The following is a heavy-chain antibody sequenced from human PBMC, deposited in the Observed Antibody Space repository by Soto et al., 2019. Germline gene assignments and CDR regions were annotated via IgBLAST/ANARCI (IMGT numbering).Heavy chain of an antibody. Sequence: EVQLLESGGGWVQPGGSLRLSCAASGFTFSDYAVSWVRQAPGKGLEWVSLISSSGGSIYYADSVKGRFTISRDNSKNTLNLQMNSLRAEDTAVYYCAKDLGSSSWSDAFFDYWGQGTLVTVSS. D-gene: IGHD6-13*01. CDR1: GFTFSDYA. J-gene: IGHJ4*02. CDR2: ISSSGGSI. V-gene: IGHV3-23*01. CDR3: AKDLGSSSWSDAFFDY.